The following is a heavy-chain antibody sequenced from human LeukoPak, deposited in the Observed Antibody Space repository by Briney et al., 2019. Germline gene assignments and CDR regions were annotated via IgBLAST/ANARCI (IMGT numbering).Heavy chain of an antibody. V-gene: IGHV1-2*02. CDR2: INPNSGGT. D-gene: IGHD2-2*01. CDR3: ARGCSSTSCYFAVGNY. CDR1: GYTFTDYN. J-gene: IGHJ4*02. Sequence: EASVKVSCKASGYTFTDYNMHLVRQAPGQGLEWMGRINPNSGGTNYAQNFQGRVTMTRDTSISTAYMELSRLRSDDTAVYYCARGCSSTSCYFAVGNYWGQGTLVTVSS.